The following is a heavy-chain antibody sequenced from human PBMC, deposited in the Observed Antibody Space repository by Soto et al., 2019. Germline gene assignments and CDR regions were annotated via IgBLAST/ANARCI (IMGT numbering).Heavy chain of an antibody. CDR1: GGTFSSYA. Sequence: ASVKVSCKASGGTFSSYAISWVRQAPGQGLEWMGGIIPIFGTANYAQKFQGRVTITRDMSTSTAYMELSSLRSEDTAVYYCAADGVVAATDDAFDIWGQGTMVTVSS. CDR2: IIPIFGTA. V-gene: IGHV1-69*05. J-gene: IGHJ3*02. D-gene: IGHD2-15*01. CDR3: AADGVVAATDDAFDI.